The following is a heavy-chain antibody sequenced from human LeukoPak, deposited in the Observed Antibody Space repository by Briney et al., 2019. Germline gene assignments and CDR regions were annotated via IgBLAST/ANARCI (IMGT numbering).Heavy chain of an antibody. Sequence: ASVKLSCKASGYTFTSYGISWVRQAPGQGHEWMGWISAYNGNTNYAQKFQGRVTMTTDTSTSKAYMELRSLRSDATAVYYWAREFDILTGYSPLYYFDYWGQGTLVTVSS. CDR2: ISAYNGNT. V-gene: IGHV1-18*04. D-gene: IGHD3-9*01. CDR1: GYTFTSYG. CDR3: AREFDILTGYSPLYYFDY. J-gene: IGHJ4*02.